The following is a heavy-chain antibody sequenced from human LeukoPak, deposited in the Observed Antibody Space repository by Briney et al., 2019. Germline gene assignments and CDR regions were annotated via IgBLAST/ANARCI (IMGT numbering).Heavy chain of an antibody. CDR3: ARGLIRIAARRGYWFDP. CDR1: GYTFTSYY. V-gene: IGHV1-46*01. CDR2: INPSGGST. J-gene: IGHJ5*02. Sequence: ASVKVSCKASGYTFTSYYMHWVRQAPGQGLEWMGIINPSGGSTSYAQKFQGRVTMTRDTSTSTVYMELSSLRSEDTAVYYCARGLIRIAARRGYWFDPWGQGTLVTVSS. D-gene: IGHD6-6*01.